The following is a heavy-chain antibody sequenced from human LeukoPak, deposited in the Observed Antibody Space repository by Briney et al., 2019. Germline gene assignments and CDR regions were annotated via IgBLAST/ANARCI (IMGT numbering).Heavy chain of an antibody. V-gene: IGHV3-74*01. D-gene: IGHD3-10*01. CDR2: INSDGSSTSST. CDR1: GFTFSSYW. CDR3: ARDPGGTADY. J-gene: IGHJ4*02. Sequence: GGSLRLSCAASGFTFSSYWMHWVRQAPGKGLVWVSRINSDGSSTSSTSYADSVKGRFTISRDNAKNTLYLQMNSLRAEDTAVYYCARDPGGTADYWGQGTLVTVSS.